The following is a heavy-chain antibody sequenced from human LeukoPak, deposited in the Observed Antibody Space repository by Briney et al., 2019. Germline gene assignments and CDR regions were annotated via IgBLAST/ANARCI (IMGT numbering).Heavy chain of an antibody. CDR2: MYHSGST. CDR3: ARVLDYYGSGTRDFDY. D-gene: IGHD3-10*01. CDR1: GYSISTGYY. J-gene: IGHJ4*02. Sequence: SETLSLTCTVSGYSISTGYYWGWIRQPPGKGLEWIGSMYHSGSTYYNPSLKSRVTMSADTSKNQFSLKLNSVTAADTAVYYCARVLDYYGSGTRDFDYWGQGILVTVSS. V-gene: IGHV4-38-2*02.